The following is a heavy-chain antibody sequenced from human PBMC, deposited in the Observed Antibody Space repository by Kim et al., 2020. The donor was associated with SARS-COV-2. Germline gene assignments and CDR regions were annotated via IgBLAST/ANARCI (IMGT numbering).Heavy chain of an antibody. CDR3: IKRQDSGNAHWVGGH. Sequence: GGPLRLSCAASGFTFSDYAMNWVRQTPGEGLAWVASINIAGGTDYADSVRGRFTISRDNSKNTLYLQMNSVRAEDTALYYCIKRQDSGNAHWVGGHWGQG. CDR1: GFTFSDYA. CDR2: INIAGGT. J-gene: IGHJ1*01. V-gene: IGHV3-23*01. D-gene: IGHD1-26*01.